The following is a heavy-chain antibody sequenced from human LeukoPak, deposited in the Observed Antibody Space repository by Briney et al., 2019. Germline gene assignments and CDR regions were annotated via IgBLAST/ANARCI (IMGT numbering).Heavy chain of an antibody. CDR2: IHRDGRT. D-gene: IGHD3-9*01. Sequence: SGTLSLTCAVSGVSISSGEWWIWVRQPPGQGLEWIGEIHRDGRTRYNPSLKSRVTMSIDYSKNQFSLKVSSVTAADTAIYYCGKTDIYFNPIDYWGPGSLVTVSS. CDR1: GVSISSGEW. J-gene: IGHJ4*02. CDR3: GKTDIYFNPIDY. V-gene: IGHV4-4*02.